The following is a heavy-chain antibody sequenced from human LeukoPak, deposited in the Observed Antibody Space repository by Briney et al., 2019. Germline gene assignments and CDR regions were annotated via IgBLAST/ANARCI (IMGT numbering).Heavy chain of an antibody. CDR2: IGTAGDT. D-gene: IGHD4-17*01. CDR3: ARSSSNDYGDYSDYYYYGMDV. CDR1: GFTFSSYD. Sequence: PGGSLRLSCAASGFTFSSYDMHWVRQATGKGLEWVSAIGTAGDTYYPGSVKGRFTISRENAKNSLYLQMNSLRAGDTAVYYCARSSSNDYGDYSDYYYYGMDVRGQGTTVTVSS. V-gene: IGHV3-13*01. J-gene: IGHJ6*02.